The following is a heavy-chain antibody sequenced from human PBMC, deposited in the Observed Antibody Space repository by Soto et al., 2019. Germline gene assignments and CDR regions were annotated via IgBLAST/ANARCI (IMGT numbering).Heavy chain of an antibody. CDR2: ISGSGGST. Sequence: PGGSLRLSCAASGFTFSNFAMHWVRQAPGKGLEWVSAISGSGGSTYYADSVKGRFTISRDNSKNTLYLQMNSLRAEDTAVYYCARDDLSFYDSSGYYCDYWGQGTLVTVSS. J-gene: IGHJ4*02. D-gene: IGHD3-22*01. V-gene: IGHV3-23*01. CDR1: GFTFSNFA. CDR3: ARDDLSFYDSSGYYCDY.